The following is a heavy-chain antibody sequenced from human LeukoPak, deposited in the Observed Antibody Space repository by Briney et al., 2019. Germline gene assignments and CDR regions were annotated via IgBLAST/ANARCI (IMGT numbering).Heavy chain of an antibody. CDR3: AKVPLWFGELLYAFDI. V-gene: IGHV3-23*01. J-gene: IGHJ3*02. CDR2: ISGSGGST. CDR1: GFTFSSYA. Sequence: PGGSLRLSCAAFGFTFSSYAMSWVRQAPGKGLEWVSGISGSGGSTYYADSVKGRFTISRDNSKNTLYLQMNSLRAEDTAVYYCAKVPLWFGELLYAFDIWGQGTMVTVSS. D-gene: IGHD3-10*01.